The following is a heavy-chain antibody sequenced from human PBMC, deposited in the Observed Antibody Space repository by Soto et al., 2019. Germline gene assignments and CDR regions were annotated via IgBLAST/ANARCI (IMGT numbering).Heavy chain of an antibody. J-gene: IGHJ4*02. D-gene: IGHD2-21*01. Sequence: QLQLQESGPGLVRPSETLSLTCTVSGGSISSTSHYWGWVRQPPGKGVEWIGSIYYTGSTYFRPSLRSRVTISIDTSKNQFSLKLNSVTAADTAVYFCARLDGYGGLLDYWGQGTLVTVSS. CDR2: IYYTGST. CDR3: ARLDGYGGLLDY. V-gene: IGHV4-39*01. CDR1: GGSISSTSHY.